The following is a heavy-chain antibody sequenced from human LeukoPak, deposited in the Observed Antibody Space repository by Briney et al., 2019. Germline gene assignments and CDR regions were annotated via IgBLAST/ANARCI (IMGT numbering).Heavy chain of an antibody. CDR1: GFSFTTYW. D-gene: IGHD4-11*01. J-gene: IGHJ4*02. Sequence: GESLKISCKGSGFSFTTYWMGWVRQMPGKGLEWMGIIYPGDSDTRYSPSFQGQVTISADKSISTAYLRWSSLKASDTAMYYCARQDSDDYIPGYWGQGTLVTVSS. CDR2: IYPGDSDT. CDR3: ARQDSDDYIPGY. V-gene: IGHV5-51*01.